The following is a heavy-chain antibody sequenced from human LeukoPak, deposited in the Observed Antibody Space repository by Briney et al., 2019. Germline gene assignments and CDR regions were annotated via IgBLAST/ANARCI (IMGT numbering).Heavy chain of an antibody. D-gene: IGHD6-6*01. CDR3: ARDRGAARPGWFDP. V-gene: IGHV1-18*01. Sequence: ASVKVSCKASGYTFKTYGISWMRQAPGQGLEWMGWNHPYNGNTNYAQKVQGRLTMTTDTSTSTAYMELRSLRSDDTAVYYCARDRGAARPGWFDPWGQGTLVTVSS. CDR1: GYTFKTYG. J-gene: IGHJ5*02. CDR2: NHPYNGNT.